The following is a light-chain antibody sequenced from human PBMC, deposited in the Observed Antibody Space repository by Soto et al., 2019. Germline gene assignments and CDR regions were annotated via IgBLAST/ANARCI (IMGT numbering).Light chain of an antibody. CDR2: DVS. V-gene: IGLV2-14*01. J-gene: IGLJ1*01. Sequence: QSALTQPASVSGSPGQSITISCIGTSSDVGGYNYVSWYQQHPGKAPKLMIYDVSNRPSGVSNRFSGSKSGNTACLTISGLQAEDEADYYCSSYISSSTPYVFGTGTKVNVL. CDR1: SSDVGGYNY. CDR3: SSYISSSTPYV.